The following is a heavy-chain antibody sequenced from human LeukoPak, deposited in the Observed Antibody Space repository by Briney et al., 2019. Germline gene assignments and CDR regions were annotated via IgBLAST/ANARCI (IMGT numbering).Heavy chain of an antibody. V-gene: IGHV4-34*01. D-gene: IGHD3-3*01. CDR1: GGSFSGYY. CDR3: AGITIFGVVINYYGMDV. Sequence: SETLSLTCAVYGGSFSGYYWSWIRQPPGKGLEWIGEINHSGSTNYNPSLKSRVTISVDTSKNQFSLKLSSVTAADTAVYYCAGITIFGVVINYYGMDVWGQGTTVTVSS. CDR2: INHSGST. J-gene: IGHJ6*02.